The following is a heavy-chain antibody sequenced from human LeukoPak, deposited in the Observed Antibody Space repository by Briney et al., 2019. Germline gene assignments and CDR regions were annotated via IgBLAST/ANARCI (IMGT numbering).Heavy chain of an antibody. CDR1: GFTFSNYG. CDR3: ARGMYDYGDSLVTSYFDF. CDR2: ISFDGGKK. V-gene: IGHV3-30*03. Sequence: PGGSLRLSCAASGFTFSNYGMHWVRQAPGKGLEWVALISFDGGKKYYADSVKGRFTISRDNAKNSLYLQMDSLRAEDTAVYYCARGMYDYGDSLVTSYFDFWGQGALVTVSS. J-gene: IGHJ4*02. D-gene: IGHD4-17*01.